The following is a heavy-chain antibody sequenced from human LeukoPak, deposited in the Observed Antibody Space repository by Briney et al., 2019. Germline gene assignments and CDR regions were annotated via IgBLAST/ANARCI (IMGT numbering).Heavy chain of an antibody. V-gene: IGHV4-39*01. Sequence: SETLSLTCTVSGGSISSSSHYWGWLRQPPGKGLEWIGSMYYSGSTYYNPSLKSRVTISVDTSKNQFSLKLSSATAADTAVYYRARTGSSGFYLDAFDIWGQGTMVTISS. CDR2: MYYSGST. J-gene: IGHJ3*02. CDR1: GGSISSSSHY. D-gene: IGHD3-22*01. CDR3: ARTGSSGFYLDAFDI.